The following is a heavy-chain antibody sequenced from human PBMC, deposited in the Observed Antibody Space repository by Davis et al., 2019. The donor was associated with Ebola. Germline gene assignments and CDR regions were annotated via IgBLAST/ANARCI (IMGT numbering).Heavy chain of an antibody. D-gene: IGHD6-6*01. CDR3: ARDLREYSSSSGADY. CDR1: GGSISSYY. Sequence: PSETLSLTCTVSGGSISSYYWSWIRQPPGKGLEWIGYIYYSGSTNYNPSLKSRVTISVDTSKNQFSLKLSSVTAADTAVYYCARDLREYSSSSGADYWGQGTLVTVSS. V-gene: IGHV4-59*01. CDR2: IYYSGST. J-gene: IGHJ4*02.